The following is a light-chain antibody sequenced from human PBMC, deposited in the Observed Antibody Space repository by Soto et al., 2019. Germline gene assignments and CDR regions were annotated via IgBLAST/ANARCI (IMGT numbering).Light chain of an antibody. Sequence: DIPMTQAPSSLSASVGDRVTITCRASQSIRNDLGWYQQKPGKAPKRLIYAASTLQNGVPSRFSGSGSGTEFTLTISSPQPEDFATYYCQHHNSYLALTFGGGTKVEIK. CDR2: AAS. CDR3: QHHNSYLALT. CDR1: QSIRND. J-gene: IGKJ4*01. V-gene: IGKV1-17*01.